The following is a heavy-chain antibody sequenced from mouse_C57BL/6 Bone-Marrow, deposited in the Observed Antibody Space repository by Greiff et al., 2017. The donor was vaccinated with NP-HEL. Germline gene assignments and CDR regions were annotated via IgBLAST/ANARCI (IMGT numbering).Heavy chain of an antibody. V-gene: IGHV1-85*01. Sequence: QVQLQQSGPELVKPGASVTLSCKASGYTFTSYDINWVKQRPGQGLEWIGWIYPRDGSTKYNEKFKGKATLTVDTSSSTAYMELHSLTSEDSAVYFCARYYGSSYDWYFDVWGTGTTVTVSS. CDR1: GYTFTSYD. CDR3: ARYYGSSYDWYFDV. D-gene: IGHD1-1*01. J-gene: IGHJ1*03. CDR2: IYPRDGST.